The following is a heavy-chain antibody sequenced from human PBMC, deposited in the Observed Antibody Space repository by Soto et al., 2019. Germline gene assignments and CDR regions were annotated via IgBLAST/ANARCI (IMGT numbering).Heavy chain of an antibody. J-gene: IGHJ5*02. CDR3: ARGSFSSTSSWFDP. V-gene: IGHV4-31*03. CDR2: IYFSGST. Sequence: SETLSLTCTVSGGSSTSGAYYWTWIRHPPGKGLEWIGYIYFSGSTYYNPSFQSRLTISVDTSKNQFSLKLNSVTAADTAVYYCARGSFSSTSSWFDPWGQGTLVTVSS. CDR1: GGSSTSGAYY. D-gene: IGHD6-6*01.